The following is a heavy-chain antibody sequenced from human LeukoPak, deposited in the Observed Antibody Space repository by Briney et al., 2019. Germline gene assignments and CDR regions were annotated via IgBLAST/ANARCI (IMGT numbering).Heavy chain of an antibody. Sequence: PSQTLSLTCTVSGVSISSGGYYWSWLRQHPGKGLEWIGYIYYSGSTHYHPSLQSRVTISVDTSKNQFSLKLSSVTAADTAVYYCARDMTDWWFDPWGQGTLVTVSS. D-gene: IGHD3-9*01. V-gene: IGHV4-31*03. CDR2: IYYSGST. CDR1: GVSISSGGYY. CDR3: ARDMTDWWFDP. J-gene: IGHJ5*02.